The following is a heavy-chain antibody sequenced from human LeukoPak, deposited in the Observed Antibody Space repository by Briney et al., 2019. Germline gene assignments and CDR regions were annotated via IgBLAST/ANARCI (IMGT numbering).Heavy chain of an antibody. J-gene: IGHJ6*03. D-gene: IGHD2-2*01. Sequence: ASVKVSCKASGYTFTNYGVSWVRQAPGQGLEWMGWINAYNGVTHYAQNPQGRLTMTTDTSTSMAFMELRSLRPDDTAVYFCARWGLVAPGTYYYYYMDVWGRGTTVTVSS. CDR3: ARWGLVAPGTYYYYYMDV. V-gene: IGHV1-18*01. CDR1: GYTFTNYG. CDR2: INAYNGVT.